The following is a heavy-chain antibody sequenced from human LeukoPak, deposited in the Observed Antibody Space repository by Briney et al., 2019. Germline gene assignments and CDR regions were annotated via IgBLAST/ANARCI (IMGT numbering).Heavy chain of an antibody. CDR1: GYTFTSYG. CDR3: AKGFRYSGYDSQDAFDI. V-gene: IGHV1-18*01. Sequence: ASVKVSCKASGYTFTSYGISWVRQAPGQGLEWMGWISAYNGNTNYAQKLQGRVTMTTDTSTNTAYMELRSLRSDDTAVYYCAKGFRYSGYDSQDAFDIWGQGTMVTVSS. D-gene: IGHD5-12*01. J-gene: IGHJ3*02. CDR2: ISAYNGNT.